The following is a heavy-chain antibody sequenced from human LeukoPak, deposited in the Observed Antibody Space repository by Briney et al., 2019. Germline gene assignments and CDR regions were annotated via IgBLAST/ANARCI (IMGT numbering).Heavy chain of an antibody. D-gene: IGHD3-3*01. Sequence: PGGSLRLSRAASGFTFSSYAMSWVRQAPGKGLEWVSAISGSGGSTYYADSVKGRFTISRDNSKNTLYLQMNSLRAEDTAVYYCAKDRDYDFWSGYLTYDAFDIWGQGTMVTVSS. V-gene: IGHV3-23*01. J-gene: IGHJ3*02. CDR2: ISGSGGST. CDR3: AKDRDYDFWSGYLTYDAFDI. CDR1: GFTFSSYA.